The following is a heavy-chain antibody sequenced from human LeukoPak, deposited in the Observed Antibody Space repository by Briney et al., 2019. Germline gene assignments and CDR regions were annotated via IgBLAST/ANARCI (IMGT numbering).Heavy chain of an antibody. J-gene: IGHJ4*02. V-gene: IGHV3-23*01. CDR3: GRKTGVTGEAFDC. CDR2: ISGSGGST. CDR1: GFTVSSYA. Sequence: GGSLRLSCAASGFTVSSYAMSWVRQAPGKGLEWVSTISGSGGSTYYADSVKGRFTISRDNSKNTLYLQMNSLRTEDTAVYYCGRKTGVTGEAFDCWGQGTLVTVSS. D-gene: IGHD7-27*01.